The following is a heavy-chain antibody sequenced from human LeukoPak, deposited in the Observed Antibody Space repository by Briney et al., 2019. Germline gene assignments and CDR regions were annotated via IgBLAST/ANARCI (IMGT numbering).Heavy chain of an antibody. CDR2: IYYSGST. V-gene: IGHV4-39*07. D-gene: IGHD4-17*01. CDR3: ARNYGDYGPNTFDY. Sequence: PSETLSLTCTVSGGSISSSSYYWGWIRQPPGKGLEWIGSIYYSGSTYYNPSLKSRVTISVDTSKNQFSLKLSSVTAADTAVYHWARNYGDYGPNTFDYWGKGTLVTVSS. CDR1: GGSISSSSYY. J-gene: IGHJ4*02.